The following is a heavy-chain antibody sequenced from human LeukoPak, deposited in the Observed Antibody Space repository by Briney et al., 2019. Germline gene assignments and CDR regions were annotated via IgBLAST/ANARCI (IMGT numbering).Heavy chain of an antibody. V-gene: IGHV1-24*01. Sequence: GASVKVSCKVSGYTLSDLAMHWVRQAPGKGLEWMGGLDPEDGEAIYAQPLQGRVTMTEDTSSDTAYMVLSSLRSKDTAVCYCATRNFGDYGAFDIWGQGTMVTVSS. D-gene: IGHD4-17*01. CDR3: ATRNFGDYGAFDI. J-gene: IGHJ3*02. CDR2: LDPEDGEA. CDR1: GYTLSDLA.